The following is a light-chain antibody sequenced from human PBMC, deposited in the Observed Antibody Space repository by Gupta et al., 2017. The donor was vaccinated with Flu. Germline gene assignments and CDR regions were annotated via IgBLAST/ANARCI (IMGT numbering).Light chain of an antibody. Sequence: DIQMTQSPSSLSASVGDRVTITCRASQSIRSYLTWYQQKPGKAPKLLIYAASSLQSGVPSRFSGRGSGTDFTLTISGLQTEDFATYYCQKSYSTPQRWTFGQGTKVEIK. V-gene: IGKV1-39*01. CDR3: QKSYSTPQRWT. CDR1: QSIRSY. CDR2: AAS. J-gene: IGKJ1*01.